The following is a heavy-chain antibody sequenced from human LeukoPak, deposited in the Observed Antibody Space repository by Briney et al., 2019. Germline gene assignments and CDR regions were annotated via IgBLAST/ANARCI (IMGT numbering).Heavy chain of an antibody. CDR2: IYYSGST. V-gene: IGHV4-31*03. D-gene: IGHD2-2*01. Sequence: SETLSLTCTVSGGSISSGGYYWSWIRQHPGKGLEWIGYIYYSGSTYYNPSLKSRVTISVDTSKNQFSLKLSSVTAADTAVYYCARKTRSYCSSTSCYYYYGMDVWGQGTTVTVSS. J-gene: IGHJ6*02. CDR3: ARKTRSYCSSTSCYYYYGMDV. CDR1: GGSISSGGYY.